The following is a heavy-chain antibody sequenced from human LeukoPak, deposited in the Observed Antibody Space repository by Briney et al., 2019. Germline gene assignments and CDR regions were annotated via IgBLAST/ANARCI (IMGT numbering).Heavy chain of an antibody. J-gene: IGHJ6*03. CDR2: INPRGST. CDR1: GGSFSGYY. Sequence: PSETPSLTCAINGGSFSGYYMTWIRQAPGKGLEWIGEINPRGSTIHNPSLKSRVTISLDTSKNQFSLKLSSVTAADTAVYYCARETKLLANPQYYFFMDVWGKGTTVTVSS. D-gene: IGHD2-15*01. V-gene: IGHV4-34*01. CDR3: ARETKLLANPQYYFFMDV.